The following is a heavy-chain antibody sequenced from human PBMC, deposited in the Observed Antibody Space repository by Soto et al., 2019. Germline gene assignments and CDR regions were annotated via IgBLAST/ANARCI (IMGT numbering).Heavy chain of an antibody. CDR2: ISADGSDK. V-gene: IGHV3-30*18. CDR1: GFTFSDFG. Sequence: QVQLVESGGGVAQPERSLRLSCATSGFTFSDFGMHWVRQGPGKGLEWVAAISADGSDKYYPGSVKGRFTISRDNTKNALDLQMNSLRTEDTAIYYCAKGTAVARQHFANWGQGTLVTVSS. J-gene: IGHJ4*02. CDR3: AKGTAVARQHFAN. D-gene: IGHD6-19*01.